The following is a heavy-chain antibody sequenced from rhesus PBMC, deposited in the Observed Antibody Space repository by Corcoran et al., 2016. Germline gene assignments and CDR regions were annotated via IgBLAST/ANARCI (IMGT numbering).Heavy chain of an antibody. CDR3: ARGERLVNEYFEF. J-gene: IGHJ1*01. Sequence: QLQLQESGPGLVKPSETLSPTCAVSGGSISSNYWRCIRHPPGKGLDLIGRISGSGGSTDYNPSRKIRGTVSTDPSKNQFSLTLSSVTAADTAVYYCARGERLVNEYFEFWGQGALVTVSS. D-gene: IGHD6S26*01. CDR1: GGSISSNY. V-gene: IGHV4-173*01. CDR2: ISGSGGST.